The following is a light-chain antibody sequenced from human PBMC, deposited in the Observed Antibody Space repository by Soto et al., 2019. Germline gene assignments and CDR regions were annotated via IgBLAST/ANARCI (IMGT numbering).Light chain of an antibody. V-gene: IGKV3-15*01. CDR3: QQYDNWPIN. J-gene: IGKJ5*01. CDR1: ESININ. CDR2: GAS. Sequence: EIGMTQSPATLSVSPVETVKLSFMPSESININLAWYQQKSGQAPRLLIYGASTRATGLPARFSGSGSGTEFTLIISSLQSEDSAFYYCQQYDNWPINFGQGTRREI.